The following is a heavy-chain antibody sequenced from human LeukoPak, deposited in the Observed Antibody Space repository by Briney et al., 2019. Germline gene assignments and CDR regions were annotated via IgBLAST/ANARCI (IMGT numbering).Heavy chain of an antibody. V-gene: IGHV4-34*01. D-gene: IGHD2-2*01. CDR2: INHSGST. Sequence: SETLSLTCAVYGGSFSGYYWSWIRQPPGNGLEWIGEINHSGSTNYNPSLKSRVTISVDTSKNQFSLKLSSVTAADTAVYYCARVVVVPAARGRPDAFDIWGQGTMVTVSS. CDR3: ARVVVVPAARGRPDAFDI. J-gene: IGHJ3*02. CDR1: GGSFSGYY.